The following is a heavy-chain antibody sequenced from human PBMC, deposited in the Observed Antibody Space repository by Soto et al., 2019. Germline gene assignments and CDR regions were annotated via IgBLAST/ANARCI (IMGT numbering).Heavy chain of an antibody. Sequence: SETLSLTCTVSGGSISSYYWSWIRQPPGKGLEWIGYIYYSGSTNYNPSLKSRVTISVDTSKNQFSLKLSSVTAADTAVYYCARGLEGGGWGHVAIWFDPWGQGTLVTVSS. J-gene: IGHJ5*02. CDR2: IYYSGST. D-gene: IGHD3-10*01. CDR3: ARGLEGGGWGHVAIWFDP. V-gene: IGHV4-59*01. CDR1: GGSISSYY.